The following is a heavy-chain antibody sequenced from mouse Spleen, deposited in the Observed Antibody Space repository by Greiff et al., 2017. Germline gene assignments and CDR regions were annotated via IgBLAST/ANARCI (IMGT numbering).Heavy chain of an antibody. CDR1: GFSLTSYG. J-gene: IGHJ2*01. V-gene: IGHV2-2*02. CDR2: IWSGGST. CDR3: ARERDRYDRVYFDY. Sequence: VKLMESGPGLVQPSQSLSITCTVSGFSLTSYGVHWVRQSPGKGLEWLGVIWSGGSTDYNAAFISRLSISKDNSKSQVFFKMNSLQANDTAIYYCARERDRYDRVYFDYWGQGTTLTVSS. D-gene: IGHD2-14*01.